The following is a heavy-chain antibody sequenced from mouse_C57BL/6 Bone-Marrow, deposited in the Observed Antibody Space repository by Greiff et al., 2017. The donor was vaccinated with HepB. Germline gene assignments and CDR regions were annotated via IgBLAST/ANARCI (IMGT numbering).Heavy chain of an antibody. V-gene: IGHV5-9*01. Sequence: EVQLVESGGGLVKPGGSLKLSCAASGFTFSSYTMSWVRQTPEKRLEWVATISGGGGNTYYPDSVKGRFTISRDNAKNTLYLQMSSLRSEDTALYYCARRGGTTVPRYFDVWGTGTTVTVSS. CDR1: GFTFSSYT. CDR3: ARRGGTTVPRYFDV. D-gene: IGHD1-1*01. J-gene: IGHJ1*03. CDR2: ISGGGGNT.